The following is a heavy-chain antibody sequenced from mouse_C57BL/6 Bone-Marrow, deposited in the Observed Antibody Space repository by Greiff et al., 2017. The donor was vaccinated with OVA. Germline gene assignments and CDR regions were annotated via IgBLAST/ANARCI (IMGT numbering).Heavy chain of an antibody. Sequence: QVQLPQPGAELVKPGASVKLSCKASGYTFTSYWMHWVKQRPGQGLAWIGMIHPNSGSTNYNEKFKSKATLTVDKSSSTAYMQLSSLTSEDSAVYYCAKVYGSSPGDYWGQGTSVTVSS. D-gene: IGHD1-1*01. V-gene: IGHV1-64*01. J-gene: IGHJ4*01. CDR3: AKVYGSSPGDY. CDR2: IHPNSGST. CDR1: GYTFTSYW.